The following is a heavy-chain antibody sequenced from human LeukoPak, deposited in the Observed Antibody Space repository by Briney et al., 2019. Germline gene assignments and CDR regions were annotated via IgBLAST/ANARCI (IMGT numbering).Heavy chain of an antibody. D-gene: IGHD5-12*01. CDR1: GGTFSSYA. CDR3: ARGGSYFDY. CDR2: IIPIFDTT. Sequence: SVKVSCKASGGTFSSYAISWVRQAPGQGLEWMGRIIPIFDTTTYAQKFQGRVTITTDESTSTAYIELSSLRSEDTAVYYCARGGSYFDYWGQGTLVTVSS. V-gene: IGHV1-69*05. J-gene: IGHJ4*02.